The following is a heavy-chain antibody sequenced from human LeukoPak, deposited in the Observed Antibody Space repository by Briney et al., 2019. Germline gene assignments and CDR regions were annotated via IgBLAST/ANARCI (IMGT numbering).Heavy chain of an antibody. J-gene: IGHJ3*02. CDR1: GYTFTGYY. CDR3: ARDRQDYGDYGGGRWGEGYAFDI. V-gene: IGHV1-2*02. CDR2: INPNSGGT. Sequence: ASVKVSCKASGYTFTGYYMHWVRQAPGQGLEWMGWINPNSGGTNYAQKFQGRVTMTRDASISTAYMELSRLRSDDTAVYYCARDRQDYGDYGGGRWGEGYAFDIWGQGTMVTVSS. D-gene: IGHD4-17*01.